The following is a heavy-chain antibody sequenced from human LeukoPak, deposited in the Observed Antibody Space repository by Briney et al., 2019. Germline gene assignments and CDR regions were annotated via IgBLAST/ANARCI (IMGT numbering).Heavy chain of an antibody. CDR3: ATDHIVGATTALFNY. CDR1: GYTFTSYG. Sequence: ASVKVSCKASGYTFTSYGISWVRQAPGQGLEWMGWISAYNANTNYAQKLQGRVTMTTDTSTSTAYMELSSLRSEDTAVYYCATDHIVGATTALFNYWGQGTLVTVSS. CDR2: ISAYNANT. J-gene: IGHJ4*02. D-gene: IGHD1-26*01. V-gene: IGHV1-18*01.